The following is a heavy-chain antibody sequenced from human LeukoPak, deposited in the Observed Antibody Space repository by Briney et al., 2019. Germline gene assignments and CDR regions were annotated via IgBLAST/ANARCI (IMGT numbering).Heavy chain of an antibody. CDR1: GGTFSSYA. CDR2: IIPIFGTA. CDR3: ARGVSGYYYVGFDY. V-gene: IGHV1-69*13. Sequence: ASVKVSCKASGGTFSSYAISWVRQAPGQGLEWMGGIIPIFGTANYAQKFQGRVTITADESTSTAYMELSSLRSEDTAVYYCARGVSGYYYVGFDYWGQGTLSPSPQ. J-gene: IGHJ4*02. D-gene: IGHD3-22*01.